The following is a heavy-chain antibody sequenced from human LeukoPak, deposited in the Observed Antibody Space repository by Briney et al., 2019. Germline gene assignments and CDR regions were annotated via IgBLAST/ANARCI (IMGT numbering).Heavy chain of an antibody. Sequence: GASVKVSCKASGGTFSTYVITWVRQAPGQGLEWMGGIIPIFGTANYAQKFQGRVTITTDESTSTAYMELSSLRSEDTAVYYCARVTSYYYYMDVWGKGTTVTVSS. V-gene: IGHV1-69*05. CDR1: GGTFSTYV. CDR3: ARVTSYYYYMDV. D-gene: IGHD2-2*01. J-gene: IGHJ6*03. CDR2: IIPIFGTA.